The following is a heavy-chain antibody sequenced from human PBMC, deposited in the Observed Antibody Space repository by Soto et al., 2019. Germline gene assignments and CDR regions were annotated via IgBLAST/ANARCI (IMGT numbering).Heavy chain of an antibody. D-gene: IGHD6-13*01. Sequence: ASVKVSCKASGYTFTSYGISWVRQAPGQGLEWMGWISAYNGNTNYAQKFQGRVTMTTDTSTSTAYMELRSLRSEDTAVYYCARDLYSSSWYVRAFDMWGQGTMVTVSS. V-gene: IGHV1-18*01. CDR2: ISAYNGNT. CDR3: ARDLYSSSWYVRAFDM. J-gene: IGHJ3*02. CDR1: GYTFTSYG.